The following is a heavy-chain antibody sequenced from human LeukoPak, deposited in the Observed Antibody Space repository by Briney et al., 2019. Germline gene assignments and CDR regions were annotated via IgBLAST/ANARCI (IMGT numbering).Heavy chain of an antibody. CDR3: TSSTMVRGVTIYWYFDL. CDR1: GFTFSNAW. Sequence: GGSLRLSCAASGFTFSNAWMSWVRQAPGKGLEWVGRIKSKTDGGTTDYAAPVKGRFTISRDDSKNTLYLQMNSLKTEGTAVYYCTSSTMVRGVTIYWYFDLWGRGTLVTVSS. J-gene: IGHJ2*01. D-gene: IGHD3-10*01. V-gene: IGHV3-15*01. CDR2: IKSKTDGGTT.